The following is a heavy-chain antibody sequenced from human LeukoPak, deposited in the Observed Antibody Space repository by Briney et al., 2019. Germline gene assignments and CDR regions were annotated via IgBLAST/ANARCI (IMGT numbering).Heavy chain of an antibody. D-gene: IGHD2-15*01. CDR1: GFTFSSYA. V-gene: IGHV3-23*01. CDR2: ISGNGGST. Sequence: GGSLRLSCAASGFTFSSYAMSWVRRTPGKGLEWVSAISGNGGSTYYADSVKGRFTIPRDNSKNTLYLQMNSLRAEDTAVYYCARQLGYCSDGTCYFEYWGQGTLVTVSS. J-gene: IGHJ4*02. CDR3: ARQLGYCSDGTCYFEY.